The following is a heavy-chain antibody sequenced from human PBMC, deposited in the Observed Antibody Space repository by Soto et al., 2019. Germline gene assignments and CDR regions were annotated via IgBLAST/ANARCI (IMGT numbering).Heavy chain of an antibody. J-gene: IGHJ5*02. D-gene: IGHD3-9*01. CDR2: ISAYNGNT. Sequence: GASVKVSCKASGYTFTSYGISWVRQAPGQGLEWMGWISAYNGNTNYAQKLQGRVTMTTDTSTSTAYMELRSLRSDDTAVYYCARVAFNYDILTGYPYNWFDPWGQGTLVTVSS. V-gene: IGHV1-18*04. CDR1: GYTFTSYG. CDR3: ARVAFNYDILTGYPYNWFDP.